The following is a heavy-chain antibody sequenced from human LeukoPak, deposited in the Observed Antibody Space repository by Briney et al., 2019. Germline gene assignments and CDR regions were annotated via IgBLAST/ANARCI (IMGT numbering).Heavy chain of an antibody. J-gene: IGHJ4*02. CDR1: GFTFSDYY. CDR3: ARDLYYDSSGYSGY. D-gene: IGHD3-22*01. V-gene: IGHV3-11*01. Sequence: PGGSLRLSCAASGFTFSDYYMSWIRLAPGKGLEWVSYISSSGSTIYYADSVKGRFTISRDNAKNSLYLQMNSLRAEDTAVYYCARDLYYDSSGYSGYWGQGTLVTVSS. CDR2: ISSSGSTI.